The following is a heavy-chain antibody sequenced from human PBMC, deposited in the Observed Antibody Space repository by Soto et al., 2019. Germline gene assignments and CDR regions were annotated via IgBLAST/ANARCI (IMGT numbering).Heavy chain of an antibody. CDR3: ARDPKTSGGQHWAFNYFDS. J-gene: IGHJ4*02. CDR2: ISYDGTNK. CDR1: GCSVSISP. V-gene: IGHV3-30-3*01. Sequence: GSRRRSCAASGCSVSISPMHWVRQAPGKGPEWVALISYDGTNKFYADSVKGRFTISRDNSKSTLYLQVDSLRPEDAAVYYCARDPKTSGGQHWAFNYFDSWGRGTLVTVSS. D-gene: IGHD7-27*01.